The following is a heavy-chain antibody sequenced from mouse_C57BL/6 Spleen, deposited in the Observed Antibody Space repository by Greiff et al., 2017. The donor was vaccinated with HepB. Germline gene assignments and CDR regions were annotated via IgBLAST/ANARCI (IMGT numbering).Heavy chain of an antibody. V-gene: IGHV1-52*01. CDR2: IDPSDSET. J-gene: IGHJ2*01. D-gene: IGHD3-2*02. CDR1: GYTFTSYW. Sequence: VQLQQPGAELVRPGSSVKLSCKASGYTFTSYWMHWVKQRPIQGLEWIGNIDPSDSETHYNQKFKDKATLTVDKSSSTAYMQLSSLTSEDSAVYYGAKGLSGYGDVFDYWGQGTTLTVSS. CDR3: AKGLSGYGDVFDY.